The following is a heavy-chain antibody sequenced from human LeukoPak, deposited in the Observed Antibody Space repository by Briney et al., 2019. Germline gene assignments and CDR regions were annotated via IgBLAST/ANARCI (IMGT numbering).Heavy chain of an antibody. CDR2: ISWNSGSI. J-gene: IGHJ6*02. CDR1: GFTFSSYA. V-gene: IGHV3-9*01. D-gene: IGHD3-9*01. Sequence: GGSLRLSCAASGFTFSSYAMSWVRQAPGKGLEWVSGISWNSGSIGYADSVKGRFTISRDNAKNSLYLQMNSLRAEDTALYYCAKDGDDILTGYQYGMDVWGQGTTVTVSS. CDR3: AKDGDDILTGYQYGMDV.